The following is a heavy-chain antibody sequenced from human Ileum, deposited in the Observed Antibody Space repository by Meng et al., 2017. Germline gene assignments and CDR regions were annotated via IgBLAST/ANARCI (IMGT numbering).Heavy chain of an antibody. CDR2: VYFTGYT. CDR3: ARHGHFTPDKYYFDS. D-gene: IGHD3-3*02. V-gene: IGHV4-39*01. CDR1: GGSISSGEYC. Sequence: QVQLQESGPGLLKPSETLSLSCPVSGGSISSGEYCWGWIRQPPGKVLEWIGSVYFTGYTYYSPSLMSRVTISVETSKNQFSLRLTSVTAADTGLYLCARHGHFTPDKYYFDSWGQGTLVTVSS. J-gene: IGHJ4*03.